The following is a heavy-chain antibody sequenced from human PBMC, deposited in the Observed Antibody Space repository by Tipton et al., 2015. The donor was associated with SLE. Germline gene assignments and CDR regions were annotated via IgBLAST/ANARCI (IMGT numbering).Heavy chain of an antibody. D-gene: IGHD6-19*01. CDR3: ARAPTISVAGTTDPFGMDV. V-gene: IGHV3-74*01. CDR1: GFTFHNYW. CDR2: PSTDGSVT. Sequence: SLRLSCAASGFTFHNYWMHWVRQAPGKGLVWVSRPSTDGSVTTYADSVKGRLTISRDNAKNTLYLQMRSLRVEDTGIYYCARAPTISVAGTTDPFGMDVWGPGTRVTVPS. J-gene: IGHJ6*02.